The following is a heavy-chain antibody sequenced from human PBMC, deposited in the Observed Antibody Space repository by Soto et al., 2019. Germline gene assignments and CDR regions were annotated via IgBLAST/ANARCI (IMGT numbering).Heavy chain of an antibody. CDR1: GLTFSSYW. V-gene: IGHV3-7*03. CDR3: ARVPYYYDSSGYSYWYFDL. Sequence: PVGSLRISCAASGLTFSSYWMSWVRQAPGKGLGWVANIKQDGSEKYYVDSVKGRFTISRDNAKNSLYLQMNSLRAEDTAVYYCARVPYYYDSSGYSYWYFDLWGRGTLVTVSS. CDR2: IKQDGSEK. J-gene: IGHJ2*01. D-gene: IGHD3-22*01.